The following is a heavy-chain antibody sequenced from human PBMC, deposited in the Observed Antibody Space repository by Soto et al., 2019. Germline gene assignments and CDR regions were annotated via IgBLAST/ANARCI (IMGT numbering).Heavy chain of an antibody. CDR1: GGTFSSYI. J-gene: IGHJ4*01. CDR3: ATLGSGSYDY. V-gene: IGHV1-69*02. Sequence: QVHLVQSGAEVKKPGSSVKVSCKASGGTFSSYIICWVRQAPGQGLEWMGRISPTVGIPNYAQKFQGRVTITADRSTSTAYMELSSLRSEDTAIYYCATLGSGSYDYWGHGTLVTVSS. CDR2: ISPTVGIP. D-gene: IGHD1-26*01.